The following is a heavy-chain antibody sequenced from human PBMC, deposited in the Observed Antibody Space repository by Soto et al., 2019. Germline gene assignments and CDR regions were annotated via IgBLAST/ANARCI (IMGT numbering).Heavy chain of an antibody. CDR1: VFTFSSYA. CDR3: ARSLYATSSDWFDP. CDR2: ISSDGSDK. J-gene: IGHJ5*02. V-gene: IGHV3-30*14. D-gene: IGHD2-8*01. Sequence: GWSLRLSCASSVFTFSSYAMHWVRQAPGKGLEWVAVISSDGSDKFYADAVKGRFTISRDSSENTLHLQMSSLRTEDTAVYYCARSLYATSSDWFDPWGQGTLVTVSS.